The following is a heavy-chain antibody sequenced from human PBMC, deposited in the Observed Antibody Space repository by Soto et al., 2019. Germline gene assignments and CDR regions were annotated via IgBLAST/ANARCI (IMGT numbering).Heavy chain of an antibody. CDR2: ISGSGGST. V-gene: IGHV3-23*01. Sequence: GGSLRLSCAASGFTFSSYAMSWVRQAPGKGLEWVSAISGSGGSTYYADSVKGRFTISRDNSKNTLYLQMNSLRAEDTAVYYCAKDRKPYSSSWAYYFDYWGQGTLVTVSS. CDR1: GFTFSSYA. CDR3: AKDRKPYSSSWAYYFDY. J-gene: IGHJ4*02. D-gene: IGHD6-13*01.